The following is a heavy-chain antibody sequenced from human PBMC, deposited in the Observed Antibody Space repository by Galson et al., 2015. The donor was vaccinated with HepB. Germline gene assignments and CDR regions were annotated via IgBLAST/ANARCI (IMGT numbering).Heavy chain of an antibody. D-gene: IGHD4-17*01. J-gene: IGHJ4*02. CDR1: GFTFSSYG. V-gene: IGHV3-30*02. CDR3: AKAHYYGDYGYFDY. CDR2: IRYDGSNK. Sequence: SLRLSCAASGFTFSSYGMHWVRQAPGKGLEWVAFIRYDGSNKYYADSVKGRFTISRDNSKNTLYLQMNSLRAEDTAVYYCAKAHYYGDYGYFDYWGQGTLVTVSS.